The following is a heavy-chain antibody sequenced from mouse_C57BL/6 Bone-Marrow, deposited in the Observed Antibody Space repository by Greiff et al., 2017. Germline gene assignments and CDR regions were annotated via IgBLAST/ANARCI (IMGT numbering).Heavy chain of an antibody. Sequence: KLVESGEGLVKPGGSLKLSCAASGFTFSSYAMSWVRQTPEKRLEWVAYISSGGDYIYYADTVKGRFTISRDNARNTLYLQMSSLKSEDTAMYYCTRDERAQATFDYWGQGTTLTVSS. V-gene: IGHV5-9-1*02. CDR3: TRDERAQATFDY. J-gene: IGHJ2*01. D-gene: IGHD3-2*02. CDR2: ISSGGDYI. CDR1: GFTFSSYA.